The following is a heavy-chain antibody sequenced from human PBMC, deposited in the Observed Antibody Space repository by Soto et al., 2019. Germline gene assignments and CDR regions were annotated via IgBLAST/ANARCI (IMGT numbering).Heavy chain of an antibody. V-gene: IGHV1-18*04. CDR2: INPYNANT. Sequence: ASVTVSCKPSGYTFTNHGINWVRQAPGQGLEWMGWINPYNANTNYAQKLQGRVTMTTDTSTSTAYMDLRSLTSDDTAVYYCARDRVAGIWGDAFDIWGQGTMVTVSS. D-gene: IGHD3-16*01. CDR1: GYTFTNHG. CDR3: ARDRVAGIWGDAFDI. J-gene: IGHJ3*02.